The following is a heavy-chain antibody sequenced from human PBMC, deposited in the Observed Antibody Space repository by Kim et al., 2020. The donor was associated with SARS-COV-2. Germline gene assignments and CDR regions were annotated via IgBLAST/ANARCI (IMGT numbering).Heavy chain of an antibody. V-gene: IGHV4-39*01. CDR2: IYYSGST. D-gene: IGHD7-27*01. CDR3: ARPDSAGDFYWYFDL. CDR1: GGSISSSSYY. J-gene: IGHJ2*01. Sequence: SETLSLTCTVSGGSISSSSYYWGWIRQPPGKGLEWIGSIYYSGSTYYNPSLKSRVTISVDTSKNQFSLKLSSVTAADTAVYYCARPDSAGDFYWYFDLWGRGTLVTVSS.